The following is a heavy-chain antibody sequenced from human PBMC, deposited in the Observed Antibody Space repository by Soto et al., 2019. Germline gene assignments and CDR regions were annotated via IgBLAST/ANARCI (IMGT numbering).Heavy chain of an antibody. CDR3: ARSIAVGLRHCDY. V-gene: IGHV4-34*01. CDR1: GGSFSGYY. D-gene: IGHD6-19*01. CDR2: INHSGST. Sequence: QVQLQQWGAGLLKPSETLSLTCAVYGGSFSGYYWSWIRQPPGKGLEWIGEINHSGSTNYNPSIKSRVTISVDTSKNQVSLKLGSVTAADTAVYYCARSIAVGLRHCDYWGQGTLVTVSS. J-gene: IGHJ4*02.